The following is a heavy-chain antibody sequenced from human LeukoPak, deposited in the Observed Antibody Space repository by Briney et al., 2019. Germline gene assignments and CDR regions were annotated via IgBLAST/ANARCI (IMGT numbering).Heavy chain of an antibody. D-gene: IGHD3-22*01. Sequence: PSETLSLTCTGSGGSISSSSYYWRGIGQPPGKGLEWIWSIYYSGSPPYNTSLNSKVHISVDQSKNQFSLKLSHVPAADTAVYYCATNRYYDRSGYHDFDIWGQGTMVTVSS. J-gene: IGHJ3*02. CDR1: GGSISSSSYY. CDR2: IYYSGSP. V-gene: IGHV4-39*07. CDR3: ATNRYYDRSGYHDFDI.